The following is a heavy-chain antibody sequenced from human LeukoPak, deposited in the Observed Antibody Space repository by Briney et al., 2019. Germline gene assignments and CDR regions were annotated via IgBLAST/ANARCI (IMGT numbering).Heavy chain of an antibody. Sequence: GASVKVSCKASGYTFTSYAMHWVRQAPGQRLEWMGWINAGNGNTKYSQKFQGRVTITRDTSASTAYMELSSLRSEDTAVYYCARADLAYCGGDCYSHAFDIWGQGTMVTVSS. V-gene: IGHV1-3*01. D-gene: IGHD2-21*02. J-gene: IGHJ3*02. CDR3: ARADLAYCGGDCYSHAFDI. CDR2: INAGNGNT. CDR1: GYTFTSYA.